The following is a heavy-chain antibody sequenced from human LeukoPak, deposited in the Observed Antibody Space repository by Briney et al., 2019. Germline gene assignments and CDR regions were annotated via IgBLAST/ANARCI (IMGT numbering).Heavy chain of an antibody. D-gene: IGHD2-2*01. V-gene: IGHV3-7*01. CDR1: GFTFSSYW. J-gene: IGHJ6*02. CDR3: ARVDIVVVPAAIWGYYYYGMDV. Sequence: SGGSLRLSCAASGFTFSSYWMSWVRQAPGKGLEWVANIKQDGSEKYYVDSVKGRFTISRDNAKNSLYLQMSSLRAEDTAVYYCARVDIVVVPAAIWGYYYYGMDVWGQGTTVTVSS. CDR2: IKQDGSEK.